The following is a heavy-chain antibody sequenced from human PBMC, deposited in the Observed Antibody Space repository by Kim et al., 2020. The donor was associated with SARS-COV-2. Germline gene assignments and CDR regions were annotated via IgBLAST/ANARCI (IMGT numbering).Heavy chain of an antibody. CDR2: INPNSGGT. V-gene: IGHV1-2*06. CDR1: GYTFTGYY. D-gene: IGHD5-12*01. Sequence: ASVNVSCKASGYTFTGYYMHWVRQAPGQGLEWMGRINPNSGGTNYAQKFQGRVTMTRDTSISTAYMELSRLRSDDTAVYYCASGWSGYGHYYYYGMDVWGQGTTVTVSS. J-gene: IGHJ6*02. CDR3: ASGWSGYGHYYYYGMDV.